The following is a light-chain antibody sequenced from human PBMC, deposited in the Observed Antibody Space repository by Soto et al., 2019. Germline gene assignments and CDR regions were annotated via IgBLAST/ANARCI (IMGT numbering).Light chain of an antibody. J-gene: IGKJ4*01. V-gene: IGKV3-15*01. CDR3: QQYSQWPLT. CDR1: QSVSSN. CDR2: GAS. Sequence: EIVMTHSPATLSVSPGERATLSCRASQSVSSNLAWYQQKPGQAPRLLIYGASTRATGFPARFGGSGSATEFTLTISSLQSEDFAVYYCQQYSQWPLTFGGGTKVDIK.